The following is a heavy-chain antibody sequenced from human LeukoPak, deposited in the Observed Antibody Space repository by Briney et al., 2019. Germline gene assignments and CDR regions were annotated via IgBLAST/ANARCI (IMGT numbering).Heavy chain of an antibody. V-gene: IGHV3-23*01. Sequence: GGSLRLSCAASGFSFRTYSMNWVRQAPGRGLEWVSAISGSGGSTYYADSVKGRFTISRDNSKNTLYLQMNSLRAEDTAVYYCAKETEQPDFQHWGQGTLVTVSS. CDR3: AKETEQPDFQH. J-gene: IGHJ1*01. D-gene: IGHD6-13*01. CDR1: GFSFRTYS. CDR2: ISGSGGST.